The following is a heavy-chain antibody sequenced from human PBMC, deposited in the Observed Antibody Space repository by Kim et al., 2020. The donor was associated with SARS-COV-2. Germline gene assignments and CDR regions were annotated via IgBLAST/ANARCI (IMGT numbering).Heavy chain of an antibody. CDR3: AKGREGLRGGSGMDV. CDR2: ISAADDST. Sequence: GGSLRLSCAASGFTFNSFTMNWVRQVPGQGLEWISSISAADDSTYFANSVKGRFTISRDNSQKRLYLQMNSLRIDDMAVYYCAKGREGLRGGSGMDVWGQGTTVTVSS. J-gene: IGHJ6*02. V-gene: IGHV3-23*01. CDR1: GFTFNSFT. D-gene: IGHD3-16*01.